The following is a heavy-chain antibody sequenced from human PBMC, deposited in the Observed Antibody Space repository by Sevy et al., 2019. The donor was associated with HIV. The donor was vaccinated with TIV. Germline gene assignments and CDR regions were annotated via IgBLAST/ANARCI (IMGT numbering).Heavy chain of an antibody. J-gene: IGHJ4*02. D-gene: IGHD3-3*01. CDR1: GFTVSSNF. CDR3: ARHPYLQWGFDY. V-gene: IGHV3-53*05. Sequence: GGSLRLSCAASGFTVSSNFMNWVRQAPGKGLEWVSVIYSGGSTYYADSVKGRFTISRDNSKNTLYLQMNSLRAEDTALYYCARHPYLQWGFDYWGQGTLVTVSS. CDR2: IYSGGST.